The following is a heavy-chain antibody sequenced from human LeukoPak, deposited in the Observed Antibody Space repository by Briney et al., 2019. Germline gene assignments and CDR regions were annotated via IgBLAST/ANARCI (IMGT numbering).Heavy chain of an antibody. Sequence: PGGSLRLSCAASGFTFSSYSMNWVRQAPGKGLEWVSYISGSSSAIYYADSLKGRFTISRDNAKNSLYLQMNSLSAEDTAVYYCARVIGSSGDSAYWGQGILVTVSS. V-gene: IGHV3-48*04. J-gene: IGHJ4*02. CDR2: ISGSSSAI. CDR3: ARVIGSSGDSAY. CDR1: GFTFSSYS. D-gene: IGHD1-26*01.